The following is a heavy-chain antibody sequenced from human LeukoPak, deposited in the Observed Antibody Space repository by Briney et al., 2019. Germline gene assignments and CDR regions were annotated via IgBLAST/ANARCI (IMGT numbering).Heavy chain of an antibody. CDR1: GFTFSMSS. CDR2: ISFEGANK. V-gene: IGHV3-30*04. J-gene: IGHJ4*02. D-gene: IGHD6-13*01. Sequence: GGSLRLSCATSGFTFSMSSMHWVRLAPGKGLEWLAGISFEGANKFSGDSVKGRFSISRDNSKNTLYLQMNSLRLDDTAVYFCARGRAGIAAAGFDYWGQGTLVSVSS. CDR3: ARGRAGIAAAGFDY.